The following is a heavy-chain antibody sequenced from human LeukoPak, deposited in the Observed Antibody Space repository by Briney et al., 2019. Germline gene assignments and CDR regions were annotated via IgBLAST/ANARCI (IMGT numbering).Heavy chain of an antibody. J-gene: IGHJ4*02. Sequence: PGGSLRLSCAASGFTFSSYGMNWVRQAPGKGLEWVSSISSSGAYMYYADSVKGRFTISRDNAKNSLYLQMSSLRAEDTAICYCAREDYSDLYFDYWGQGTLVSVSS. D-gene: IGHD4-17*01. CDR3: AREDYSDLYFDY. CDR1: GFTFSSYG. CDR2: ISSSGAYM. V-gene: IGHV3-21*01.